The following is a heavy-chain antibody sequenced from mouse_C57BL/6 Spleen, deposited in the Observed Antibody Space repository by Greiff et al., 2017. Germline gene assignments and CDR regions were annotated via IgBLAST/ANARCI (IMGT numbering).Heavy chain of an antibody. D-gene: IGHD2-5*01. Sequence: QVQLQQPGAELVKPGASVKMSCKASGYTFTSYWITWVKQRPGQGLEWIGDIYPGSGSTNYNEKFKGKATLTVDTSSSTAYMQLSSLTSEDSAVYYCARVTDNNCRDCFAYWGQGTLVTVSA. CDR2: IYPGSGST. CDR3: ARVTDNNCRDCFAY. V-gene: IGHV1-55*01. J-gene: IGHJ3*01. CDR1: GYTFTSYW.